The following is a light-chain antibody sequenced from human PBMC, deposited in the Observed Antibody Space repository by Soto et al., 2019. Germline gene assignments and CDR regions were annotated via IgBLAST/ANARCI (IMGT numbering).Light chain of an antibody. CDR3: SSYSISTAYL. J-gene: IGLJ1*01. Sequence: QSALTQPACVSVSPGQSITMSCTGTSSDVGGYDYVSWYQLHPGKAPKLMVFEVNNRPSGVSYRFSGSKSGNTASLTISGLQAEDEADYFCSSYSISTAYLFGTGTKVTVL. CDR1: SSDVGGYDY. V-gene: IGLV2-14*01. CDR2: EVN.